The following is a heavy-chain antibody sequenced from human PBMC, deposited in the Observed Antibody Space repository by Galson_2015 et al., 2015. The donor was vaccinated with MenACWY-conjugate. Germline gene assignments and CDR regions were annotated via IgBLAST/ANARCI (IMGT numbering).Heavy chain of an antibody. D-gene: IGHD3-9*01. CDR1: GFPFSSYA. J-gene: IGHJ4*02. CDR3: AKDLVKNYEMLTGYFSD. V-gene: IGHV3-23*01. Sequence: SLRLSCAVSGFPFSSYAMTWVRQAPGKGLEWVSIISDSGRTTYYADSVQGRFLISRDNSKNKVFLQMNSLRAEDAAAYYCAKDLVKNYEMLTGYFSDWGQGALVTVSS. CDR2: ISDSGRTT.